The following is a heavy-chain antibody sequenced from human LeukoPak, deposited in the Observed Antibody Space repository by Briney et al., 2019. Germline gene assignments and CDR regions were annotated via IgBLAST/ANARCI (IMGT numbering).Heavy chain of an antibody. CDR1: GYTFSSYW. CDR2: INSDGSST. CDR3: ARAGYCSSTSCYHYYYMDV. V-gene: IGHV3-74*01. J-gene: IGHJ6*03. D-gene: IGHD2-2*01. Sequence: GGSLRLSCAASGYTFSSYWMHCVRQAPGKGLVWVSRINSDGSSTSYADSVKGRFTISRDNAKNTLYLQMNSLRAEDTAVYYCARAGYCSSTSCYHYYYMDVWGKGTTVTVSS.